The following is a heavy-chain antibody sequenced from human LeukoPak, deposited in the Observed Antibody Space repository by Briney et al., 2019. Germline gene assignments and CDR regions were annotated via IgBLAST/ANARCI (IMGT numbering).Heavy chain of an antibody. D-gene: IGHD3-22*01. V-gene: IGHV4-59*12. CDR3: ARGYYDSSGYSYYFDY. CDR1: GGSISSYY. Sequence: SETLSLTCTVSGGSISSYYWSWIRQPPGKGLEWIGYIYYSGSTNYNPSLKSRVTISVDTSKNQFSLKLSSVTAADTAVYYCARGYYDSSGYSYYFDYWGQGTLVTVSS. CDR2: IYYSGST. J-gene: IGHJ4*02.